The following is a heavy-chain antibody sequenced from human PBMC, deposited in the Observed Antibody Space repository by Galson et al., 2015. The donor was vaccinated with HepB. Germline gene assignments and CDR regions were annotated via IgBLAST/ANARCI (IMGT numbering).Heavy chain of an antibody. J-gene: IGHJ4*02. V-gene: IGHV1-69*13. D-gene: IGHD6-13*01. CDR2: IIPIFGTA. CDR1: GGTFSSYA. CDR3: AIPQYSSSWYSEEGFDY. Sequence: SVKVSCKASGGTFSSYAISWVRQAPGQGLEWMGGIIPIFGTANYAQKFQGRVTITADESTSTAYMELSSLRSEDTAVYYCAIPQYSSSWYSEEGFDYWGQGTLVTASS.